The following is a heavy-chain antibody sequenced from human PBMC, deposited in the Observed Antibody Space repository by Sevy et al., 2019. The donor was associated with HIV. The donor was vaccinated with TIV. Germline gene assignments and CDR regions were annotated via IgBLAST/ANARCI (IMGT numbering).Heavy chain of an antibody. CDR1: GFTFSSYG. D-gene: IGHD3-22*01. J-gene: IGHJ4*02. V-gene: IGHV3-30*03. Sequence: GGSLRLSCAASGFTFSSYGMHWVRQAPGKGLEWVAVISYDGSNKYYADSVKGRFTISRDNSKNTMYLQMNSLRAEDTDVYYCATDFSTMIVVVITTAPDYWGQGTLVTVSS. CDR3: ATDFSTMIVVVITTAPDY. CDR2: ISYDGSNK.